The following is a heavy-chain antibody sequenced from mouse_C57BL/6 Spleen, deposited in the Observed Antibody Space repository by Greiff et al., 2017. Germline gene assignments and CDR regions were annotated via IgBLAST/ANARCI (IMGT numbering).Heavy chain of an antibody. D-gene: IGHD2-3*01. J-gene: IGHJ2*01. Sequence: LQQSGEGLVKPGGSLKLSCAASGFTFSSYAMSWVRQTPEKRLEWVAYISSGGDYIYYADTVKGRFTISRDNARNTLYLQMSSLKSEDTAMYYCTRDDGYYDYWGQGTTLTVSS. CDR1: GFTFSSYA. V-gene: IGHV5-9-1*02. CDR3: TRDDGYYDY. CDR2: ISSGGDYI.